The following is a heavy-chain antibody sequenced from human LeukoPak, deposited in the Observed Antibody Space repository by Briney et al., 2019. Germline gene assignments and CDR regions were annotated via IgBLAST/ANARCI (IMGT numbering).Heavy chain of an antibody. V-gene: IGHV1-46*01. CDR1: GYTFTSYY. CDR2: INPSGGST. J-gene: IGHJ4*02. D-gene: IGHD3-10*02. CDR3: ARGNRILVRGVIKGY. Sequence: ASVKVSCKASGYTFTSYYMHWVRQAPGQGLEWMGIINPSGGSTSYAQKFQGRVTMTRDMSTSTVYMELSSLRSDDTAVYYCARGNRILVRGVIKGYWGQGTLVTVSS.